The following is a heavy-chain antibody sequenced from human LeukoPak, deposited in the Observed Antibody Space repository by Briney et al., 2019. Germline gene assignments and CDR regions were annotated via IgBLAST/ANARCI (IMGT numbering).Heavy chain of an antibody. CDR3: ARGAGPKAFDV. CDR2: INPNNVGT. Sequence: EASVTVSCKASGYTFTVNHLHWVRQAPGQGLEWMGWINPNNVGTSFAQNFQGRVTLTRDTSISTAYMELSTLRSDDTAVYYCARGAGPKAFDVWGQGTMVTVST. V-gene: IGHV1-2*02. CDR1: GYTFTVNH. J-gene: IGHJ3*01.